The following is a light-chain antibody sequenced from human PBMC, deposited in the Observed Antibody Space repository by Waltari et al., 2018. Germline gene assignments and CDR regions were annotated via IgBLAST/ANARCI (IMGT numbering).Light chain of an antibody. CDR3: SSYTSSSHVV. CDR2: DVS. J-gene: IGLJ2*01. CDR1: SSDVGGYNY. Sequence: QSALTQPASVSGSPGQSITISCTGTSSDVGGYNYVSWYQQHPGKAPKLMIYDVSYRPSGVSNRFSGSKSGYTASLTISGLLAEDEADYYCSSYTSSSHVVFGGGTKLTVL. V-gene: IGLV2-14*03.